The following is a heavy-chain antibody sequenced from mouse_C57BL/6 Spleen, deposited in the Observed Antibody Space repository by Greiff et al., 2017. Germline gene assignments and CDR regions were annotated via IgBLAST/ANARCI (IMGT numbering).Heavy chain of an antibody. J-gene: IGHJ3*01. V-gene: IGHV1-64*01. D-gene: IGHD3-2*02. CDR1: GYTFTSYW. CDR3: ARSSGEIRLSAWFAY. CDR2: IHPNSGST. Sequence: QVQLQQPGAELVKPGASVKLSCKASGYTFTSYWMHWVKQRPGQGLEWIGMIHPNSGSTNYNEKFKSKATLTVDKSSSTAYMQLSSLTSEDSAVYYCARSSGEIRLSAWFAYWGQGTLVTVSA.